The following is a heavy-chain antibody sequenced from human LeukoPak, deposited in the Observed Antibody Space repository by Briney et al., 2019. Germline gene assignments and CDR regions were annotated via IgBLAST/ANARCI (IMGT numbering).Heavy chain of an antibody. CDR2: FDPEDGET. CDR1: GYTLTELS. V-gene: IGHV1-24*01. Sequence: ASVKVSCKVSGYTLTELSMHWVRQAPGKGLEWMGGFDPEDGETIYAQKFQGRVTMTEDTSTDTAYMELSTLRSEDTAVYYCAREGQQLSSYYYGMDVWGQGPTVTVSS. D-gene: IGHD6-13*01. J-gene: IGHJ6*02. CDR3: AREGQQLSSYYYGMDV.